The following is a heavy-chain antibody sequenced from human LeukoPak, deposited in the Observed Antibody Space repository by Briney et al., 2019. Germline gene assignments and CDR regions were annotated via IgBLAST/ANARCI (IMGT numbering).Heavy chain of an antibody. Sequence: SETLSLTCTVSGGSISSYYWSWIRQPPGKGLEWIGYIYYSGSTNYNPSLKSRVTISVDTSKNQFSLKLSSATAADTAVYYCARDAGYYMDVWGKGTTVTVSS. CDR1: GGSISSYY. CDR3: ARDAGYYMDV. CDR2: IYYSGST. D-gene: IGHD3-9*01. V-gene: IGHV4-59*01. J-gene: IGHJ6*03.